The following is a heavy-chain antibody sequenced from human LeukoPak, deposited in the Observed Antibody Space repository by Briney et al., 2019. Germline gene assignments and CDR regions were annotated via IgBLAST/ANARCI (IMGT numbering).Heavy chain of an antibody. V-gene: IGHV1-24*01. CDR1: GYTFTGYY. D-gene: IGHD2-15*01. CDR3: ATVRVVGCSGGSCYILYDAFDI. CDR2: FDPEDGET. Sequence: ASVKVSCKASGYTFTGYYMHWVRQAPGKGLEWMGGFDPEDGETIYAQKFQGRVTMTEDTSTDTAYMELSSLRSEDTAVYYCATVRVVGCSGGSCYILYDAFDIWGQGTMVTVSS. J-gene: IGHJ3*02.